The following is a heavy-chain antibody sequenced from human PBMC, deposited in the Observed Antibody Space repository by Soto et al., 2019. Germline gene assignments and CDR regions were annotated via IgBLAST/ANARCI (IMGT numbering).Heavy chain of an antibody. CDR3: ARASLGYCSSTSCRSNWFDP. V-gene: IGHV4-59*06. D-gene: IGHD2-2*01. Sequence: SETLSLTCTVSGGSISSYYWSWISQHPGKGLEWIGYIYYTGSTYYNPPLKSRVTISVDTSKNQFSLKLSSVTAADTAVYYCARASLGYCSSTSCRSNWFDPWGQGTLVTVSS. CDR2: IYYTGST. CDR1: GGSISSYY. J-gene: IGHJ5*02.